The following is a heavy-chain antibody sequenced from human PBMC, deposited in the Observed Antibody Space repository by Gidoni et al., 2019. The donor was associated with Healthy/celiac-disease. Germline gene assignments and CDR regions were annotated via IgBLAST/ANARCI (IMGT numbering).Heavy chain of an antibody. D-gene: IGHD6-13*01. Sequence: EVQLVESGGGLVKPGGSLRLSCAASGFTFSSYSMNWVRQAPGKGLEWVSSISSSSSYIYYADSVKGRFTISRDNAKNSLYLQMNSLRAEDTAVYYCASTHLYSSSWDAIDYWGQGTLVTVSS. J-gene: IGHJ4*02. CDR2: ISSSSSYI. CDR1: GFTFSSYS. CDR3: ASTHLYSSSWDAIDY. V-gene: IGHV3-21*01.